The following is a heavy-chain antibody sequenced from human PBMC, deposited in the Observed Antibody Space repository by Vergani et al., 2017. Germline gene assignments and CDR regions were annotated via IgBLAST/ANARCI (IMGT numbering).Heavy chain of an antibody. J-gene: IGHJ4*02. CDR1: GFTFSNAW. CDR3: ARGPLLDSSSWGPGYYFDY. Sequence: EVHLVESGGGLVKPGGSLRLSCAASGFTFSNAWMTWVRQAPGKGLEWVGRIKSKTDGGTTDYAAPVKGRFTISRDDSKNTLYLQMNSLKTEDTAVYYCARGPLLDSSSWGPGYYFDYWGQGTLVTVSS. V-gene: IGHV3-15*01. CDR2: IKSKTDGGTT. D-gene: IGHD6-13*01.